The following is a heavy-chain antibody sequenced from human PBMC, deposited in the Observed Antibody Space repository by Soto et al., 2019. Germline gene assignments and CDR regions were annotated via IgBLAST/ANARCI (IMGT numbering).Heavy chain of an antibody. Sequence: SETLSLTCTVSGASISSSAYYLSWVRQPPGKGLEWIGYIFHSGSAYYNPSLKSRVTISVETSKNQFSLKLTSVTAADTAVFYCARYSFGHDREYHYAMDVWGPGTTVTLSS. CDR2: IFHSGSA. J-gene: IGHJ6*02. D-gene: IGHD3-10*02. CDR1: GASISSSAYY. V-gene: IGHV4-30-4*01. CDR3: ARYSFGHDREYHYAMDV.